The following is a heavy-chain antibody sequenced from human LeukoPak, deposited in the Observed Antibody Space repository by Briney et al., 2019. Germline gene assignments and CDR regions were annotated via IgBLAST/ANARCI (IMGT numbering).Heavy chain of an antibody. CDR1: GFTFSNYW. CDR3: ARDYDFWSGFFDY. D-gene: IGHD3-3*01. J-gene: IGHJ4*02. V-gene: IGHV3-74*01. CDR2: INSDGSST. Sequence: GGSLRLSCAASGFTFSNYWMHRVRQAPGKGLVWVSRINSDGSSTSYADSVKGRFTISRDNAKNTLSLQMNSLRAEDTAVYYCARDYDFWSGFFDYWGQGTLVTVSS.